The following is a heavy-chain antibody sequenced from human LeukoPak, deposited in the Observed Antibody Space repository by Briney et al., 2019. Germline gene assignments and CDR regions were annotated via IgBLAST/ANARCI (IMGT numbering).Heavy chain of an antibody. Sequence: GGSLRLSCAASGFTFSSYAMSWVRQAPGKGLEWVSAISGSGGSTYYADSVKGRFTISRDNSKSTLYLQMNSLRAEDTAVYYCAKDLGVIVVVTPDYWGQGTLVTVSS. V-gene: IGHV3-23*01. CDR2: ISGSGGST. D-gene: IGHD3-22*01. J-gene: IGHJ4*02. CDR1: GFTFSSYA. CDR3: AKDLGVIVVVTPDY.